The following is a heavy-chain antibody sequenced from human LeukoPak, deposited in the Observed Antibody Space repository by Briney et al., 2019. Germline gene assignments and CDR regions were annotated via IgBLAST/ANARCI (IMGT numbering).Heavy chain of an antibody. CDR3: ARHYYDSSATGFDP. J-gene: IGHJ5*02. CDR1: GGSISSYY. V-gene: IGHV4-59*01. Sequence: SETLSLTCTVSGGSISSYYWSWIRQPPGKGLEWIGYICYSGSTNYNPSLKSRVTISVDTSKNQFSLKLSSVTAADTAVYYCARHYYDSSATGFDPWGQGTLVTVSS. D-gene: IGHD3-22*01. CDR2: ICYSGST.